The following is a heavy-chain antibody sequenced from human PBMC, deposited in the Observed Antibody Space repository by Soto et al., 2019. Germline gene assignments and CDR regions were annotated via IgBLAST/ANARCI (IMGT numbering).Heavy chain of an antibody. CDR3: ARGEAIGDAP. V-gene: IGHV3-7*01. D-gene: IGHD3-10*01. CDR1: GLTFSSYW. J-gene: IGHJ5*02. CDR2: IKQDGSEK. Sequence: EVQLVESGGGLAQPGGSLRLSCAASGLTFSSYWMTWVRQAPGKGLEWVANIKQDGSEKYYVDSVKGRFTISRDNAKHSLYLQMNNLRVEDTAVYYCARGEAIGDAPWGDGSLVTVSS.